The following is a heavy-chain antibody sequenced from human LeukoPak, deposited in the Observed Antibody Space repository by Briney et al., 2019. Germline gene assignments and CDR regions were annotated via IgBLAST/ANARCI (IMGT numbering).Heavy chain of an antibody. CDR1: GYTFTSYG. V-gene: IGHV1-18*01. CDR2: VSAYDGNT. D-gene: IGHD4/OR15-4a*01. J-gene: IGHJ4*02. CDR3: ARMGDYHLVSFFDY. Sequence: ASVKVSCRSSGYTFTSYGFSWVRQAPGQGLEWMGWVSAYDGNTNYAQKLQGRVTMTTDTSTSTVCMELRSLRSDDTAVYYCARMGDYHLVSFFDYWGQGTLVTVSS.